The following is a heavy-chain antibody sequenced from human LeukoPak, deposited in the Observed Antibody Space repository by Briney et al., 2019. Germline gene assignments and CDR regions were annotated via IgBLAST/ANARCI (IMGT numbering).Heavy chain of an antibody. Sequence: GGSLRLSCAASGFTVSSNYMSWVRQAPGKGLEWVSLIYSGGSTYYADSVKGRFTISRDNSKNTLYLQMNSLRAEDTAVYYCARVGGYSSSWYYFDYWGQGTLVTVSS. J-gene: IGHJ4*02. D-gene: IGHD6-13*01. CDR3: ARVGGYSSSWYYFDY. V-gene: IGHV3-53*01. CDR1: GFTVSSNY. CDR2: IYSGGST.